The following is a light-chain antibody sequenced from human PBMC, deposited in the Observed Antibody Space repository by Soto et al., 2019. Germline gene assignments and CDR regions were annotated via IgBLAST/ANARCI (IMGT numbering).Light chain of an antibody. CDR2: DVS. V-gene: IGLV2-14*03. CDR3: SSYTSSTLV. CDR1: SSDVGAYNY. J-gene: IGLJ2*01. Sequence: QSALTQPASVSGSPGQSITISCTGTSSDVGAYNYVSWYQQHPGTAPKLMIYDVSNRPSGISNRFSGSKSGNTASLTISGLQPEDEADYYCSSYTSSTLVFGGGTKLTVL.